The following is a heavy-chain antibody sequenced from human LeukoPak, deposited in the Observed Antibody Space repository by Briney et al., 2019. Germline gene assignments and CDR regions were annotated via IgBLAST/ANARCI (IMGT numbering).Heavy chain of an antibody. CDR3: GRGGKVEQLVLAR. CDR2: ISSDGSST. V-gene: IGHV3-74*01. D-gene: IGHD6-13*01. J-gene: IGHJ4*02. CDR1: GFTVSSNY. Sequence: GGSLRLSCAASGFTVSSNYMSWVRQAPGKGLVWVSRISSDGSSTTYADSVKGRFTISRDNAKNTLYLQMNSLRAEDTAVYYCGRGGKVEQLVLARWGQGSLVTVSS.